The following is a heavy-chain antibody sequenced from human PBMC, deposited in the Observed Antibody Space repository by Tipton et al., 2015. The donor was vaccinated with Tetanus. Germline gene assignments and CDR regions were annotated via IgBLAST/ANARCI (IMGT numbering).Heavy chain of an antibody. CDR3: AREVPAAGHFDS. V-gene: IGHV4-59*13. J-gene: IGHJ4*02. Sequence: LRLSCTVSGGSISGSYWNWIRQPPGKGLEWIGYVYYNGNTHYNPALKSRVTISVDTSTNQFSLKLSSVTAADTAIYYCAREVPAAGHFDSWGQGTLVTVSS. CDR2: VYYNGNT. D-gene: IGHD2-2*01. CDR1: GGSISGSY.